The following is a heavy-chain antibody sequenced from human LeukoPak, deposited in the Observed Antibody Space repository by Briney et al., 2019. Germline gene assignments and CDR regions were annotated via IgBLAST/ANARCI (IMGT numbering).Heavy chain of an antibody. V-gene: IGHV3-23*01. Sequence: PGASLRLSCAASGFIFSSYAMSWVRQAPGKGLEWVSGISGSGGNTYYADSVKGRFTISRDNSKNTLYLQMNSLRAEDTAVYYCAKFPAEAPGDWGQGALVTVSS. CDR2: ISGSGGNT. D-gene: IGHD6-6*01. CDR3: AKFPAEAPGD. J-gene: IGHJ4*02. CDR1: GFIFSSYA.